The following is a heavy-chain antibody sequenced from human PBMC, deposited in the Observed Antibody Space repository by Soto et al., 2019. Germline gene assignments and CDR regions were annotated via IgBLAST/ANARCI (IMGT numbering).Heavy chain of an antibody. D-gene: IGHD3-22*01. CDR2: IYYSGST. V-gene: IGHV4-30-4*01. J-gene: IGHJ4*02. Sequence: SETLSLTCTVSGGSISSGGYYWSWIRQPPGKGLEWIGYIYYSGSTYYNPSLKSRVTISVDTSKNQFSLKLSSVTAADTAVYYCARVTRVVVIINGWGQGTLVTVSS. CDR3: ARVTRVVVIING. CDR1: GGSISSGGYY.